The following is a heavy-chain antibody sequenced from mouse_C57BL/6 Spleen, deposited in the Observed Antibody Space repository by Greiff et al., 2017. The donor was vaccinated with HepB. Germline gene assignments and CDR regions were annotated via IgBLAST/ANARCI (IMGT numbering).Heavy chain of an antibody. J-gene: IGHJ2*01. CDR2: IDPEDGET. CDR3: ASEYYGSSDYFDY. V-gene: IGHV14-2*01. D-gene: IGHD1-1*01. Sequence: EVQLQQSGAELVKPGASVKLSCTASGFNIKDYYMHWVKQRTEQGLEWIGRIDPEDGETKYAPKFQGKATIPADKSSNTAYLQLSSLTSEDTAVYYGASEYYGSSDYFDYWGQGTTLTVSS. CDR1: GFNIKDYY.